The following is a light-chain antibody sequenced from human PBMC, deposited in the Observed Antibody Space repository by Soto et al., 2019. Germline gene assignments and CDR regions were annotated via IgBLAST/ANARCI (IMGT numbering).Light chain of an antibody. V-gene: IGKV4-1*01. J-gene: IGKJ2*01. CDR1: QSLLYISNNKNS. CDR3: QQYYNIPYT. CDR2: WAS. Sequence: DIVMTQSPDSLAVSLGERATINCKSSQSLLYISNNKNSLAWYQQKPGQPPQLLIYWASTRESGVPDRFSGSGSGTDFTLTISSLQAEDVAVYYCQQYYNIPYTFGQGTKREIK.